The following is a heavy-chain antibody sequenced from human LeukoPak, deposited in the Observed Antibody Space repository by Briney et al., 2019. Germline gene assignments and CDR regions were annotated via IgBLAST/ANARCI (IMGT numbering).Heavy chain of an antibody. J-gene: IGHJ3*02. CDR2: IYSGGST. CDR3: ARDKGVTIFGVVDAFDI. V-gene: IGHV3-53*01. CDR1: GFTFSSYS. D-gene: IGHD3-3*01. Sequence: GGSLRLSCAASGFTFSSYSMNWVRQAPGKGLEWVSVIYSGGSTYYADSVKGRFTISRDNSKNTLYLQMNSLRAEDTAVYYCARDKGVTIFGVVDAFDIWGQGTMVTVSS.